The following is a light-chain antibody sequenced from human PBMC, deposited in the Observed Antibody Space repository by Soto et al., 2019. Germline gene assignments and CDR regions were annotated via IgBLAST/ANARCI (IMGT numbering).Light chain of an antibody. Sequence: QSVLTQPASVSGSPGQSITISCTGTISHDGGYNYVSWYQQHPGKAPKLMIFDVSNRPSGVSNRFSGSKSGYTASLTISGLQAEDEADYYCSSYTSSSTYVFGTGTKLTVL. CDR3: SSYTSSSTYV. V-gene: IGLV2-14*03. J-gene: IGLJ1*01. CDR2: DVS. CDR1: ISHDGGYNY.